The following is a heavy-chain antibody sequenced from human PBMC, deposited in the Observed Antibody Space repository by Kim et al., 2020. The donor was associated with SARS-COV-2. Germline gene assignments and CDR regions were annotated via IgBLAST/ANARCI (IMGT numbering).Heavy chain of an antibody. V-gene: IGHV3-7*01. CDR2: IKEDGSAK. D-gene: IGHD3-22*01. Sequence: GGSLRLSCAASGFSFSNYWMSWVRQAPGKGLEWVANIKEDGSAKYYVDSVKGRFTISRDNAKNSLYLQMDSLRAEDTAVYYCARHPRMTTILVVPDLWGQGTTVTVSS. J-gene: IGHJ6*02. CDR1: GFSFSNYW. CDR3: ARHPRMTTILVVPDL.